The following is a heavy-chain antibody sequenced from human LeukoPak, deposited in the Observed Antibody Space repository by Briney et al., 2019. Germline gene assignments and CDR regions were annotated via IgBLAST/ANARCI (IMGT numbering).Heavy chain of an antibody. CDR3: ARGSKLRERYFDWLPHRPGDY. J-gene: IGHJ4*02. CDR2: ISAFNGNT. D-gene: IGHD3-9*01. V-gene: IGHV1-18*01. CDR1: NYTFISYG. Sequence: ASVKVSCKNSNYTFISYGMSWVRQAPGQGLEWMGWISAFNGNTNYAQKFQGRVTMTRDTSTSTVYMELSSLRSEDTAVYYCARGSKLRERYFDWLPHRPGDYWGQGTLVTVSS.